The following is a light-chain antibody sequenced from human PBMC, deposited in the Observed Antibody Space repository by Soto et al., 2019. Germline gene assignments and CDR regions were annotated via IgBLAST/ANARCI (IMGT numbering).Light chain of an antibody. CDR1: QSVSND. Sequence: EIVMTQSPDTLSVSPGERVTLSCRASQSVSNDLAWYQQRPDQAPRLLIYDASTRATGVPARFSGSGSGTEFTLTISSLQSEDFTVFCQHYNSWSQPFGQGTKVEIK. J-gene: IGKJ1*01. CDR2: DAS. V-gene: IGKV3-15*01. CDR3: QHYNSWSQP.